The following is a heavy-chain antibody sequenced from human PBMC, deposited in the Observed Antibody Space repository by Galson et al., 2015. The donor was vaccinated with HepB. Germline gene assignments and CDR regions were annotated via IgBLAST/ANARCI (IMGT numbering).Heavy chain of an antibody. V-gene: IGHV3-23*01. CDR2: IGGSGGRT. D-gene: IGHD3-22*01. J-gene: IGHJ3*02. CDR1: GFTFSSYA. Sequence: SLRLSCAASGFTFSSYAMSWVRQAPGKGLEWVSSIGGSGGRTFSADSVMGRFSISRDNSKNTLYLQMNSLRAEDTAVYYCARFYDSSGYDAFEIWGQGTMVTVSS. CDR3: ARFYDSSGYDAFEI.